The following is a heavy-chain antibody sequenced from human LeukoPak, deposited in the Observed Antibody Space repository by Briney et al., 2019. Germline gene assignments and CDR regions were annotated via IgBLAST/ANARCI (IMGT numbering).Heavy chain of an antibody. CDR1: GGSISSGGYY. CDR2: IYYSGST. CDR3: ARGPGYDSSGYYSYFDY. D-gene: IGHD3-22*01. Sequence: SQTLSLTCTVSGGSISSGGYYWSWIRQHPGKGLEWIGYIYYSGSTYYNPPLKSRVTISVDTSKNQFSLKLSSVTAADTAVYYCARGPGYDSSGYYSYFDYWGQGTLVTASS. J-gene: IGHJ4*02. V-gene: IGHV4-31*03.